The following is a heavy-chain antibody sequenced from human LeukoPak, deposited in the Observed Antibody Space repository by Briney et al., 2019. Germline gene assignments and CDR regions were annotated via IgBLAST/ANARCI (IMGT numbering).Heavy chain of an antibody. J-gene: IGHJ6*02. D-gene: IGHD3-22*01. CDR2: ISYDGSNK. V-gene: IGHV3-30*09. CDR1: GFTFSTST. Sequence: GGSLRLSCAASGFTFSTSTMHWVRQAPGKGLEWVAVISYDGSNKFYADSVKGRFAISRDNSKNTLYLQMNSLRGYDSAVYYCARPLSNGYFHDSGGYYPYAMDVWGQGTTVTVSS. CDR3: ARPLSNGYFHDSGGYYPYAMDV.